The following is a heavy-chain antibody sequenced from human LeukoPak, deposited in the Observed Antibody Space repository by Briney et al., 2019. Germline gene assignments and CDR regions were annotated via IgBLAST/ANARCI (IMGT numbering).Heavy chain of an antibody. CDR1: GGSISSSSYY. D-gene: IGHD6-19*01. Sequence: SETLSLTCTVSGGSISSSSYYWGWIRQPPGKGLEWIGSIYYSGSTYYNPSLKSRVTISVDTSKNQFSLKLSSVTAADTAVYYCAGGTAVAGFPFDYWGQGTLVTVSS. CDR2: IYYSGST. J-gene: IGHJ4*02. V-gene: IGHV4-39*01. CDR3: AGGTAVAGFPFDY.